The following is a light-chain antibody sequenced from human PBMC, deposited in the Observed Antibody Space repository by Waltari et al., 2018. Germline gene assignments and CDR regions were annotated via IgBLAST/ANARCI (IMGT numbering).Light chain of an antibody. Sequence: QSVLTQPPSVSAAPGQRVTISCSGGSSNIGNNYVSWYRQFPGTAPKLLIYENTARPSGIPGRFSGSKSGTSVTLDITGLQAGDEADYYCGTWDSSLSGAVFGGGTHLTVL. V-gene: IGLV1-51*02. J-gene: IGLJ7*01. CDR1: SSNIGNNY. CDR2: ENT. CDR3: GTWDSSLSGAV.